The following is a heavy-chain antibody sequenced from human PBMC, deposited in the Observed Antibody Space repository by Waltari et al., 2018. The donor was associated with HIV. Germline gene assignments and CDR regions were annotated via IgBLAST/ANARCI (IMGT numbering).Heavy chain of an antibody. CDR2: INHSGST. J-gene: IGHJ6*03. V-gene: IGHV4-34*01. CDR3: ARGRSDGYGVSGYYYYYMDV. Sequence: QVQLQQWGAGLLKPSETLSLTCAVYGVSFSGFYWTWIRQPPGKGLEWLGEINHSGSTNYNPSLKSRVTISVDTSKNQFSLKLRSLTAADTAVYFCARGRSDGYGVSGYYYYYMDVWGKGTTVTVSS. CDR1: GVSFSGFY. D-gene: IGHD2-8*01.